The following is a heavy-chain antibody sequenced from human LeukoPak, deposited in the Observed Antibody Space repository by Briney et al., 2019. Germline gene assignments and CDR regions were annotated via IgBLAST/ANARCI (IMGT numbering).Heavy chain of an antibody. CDR3: AKSRPMATVADY. D-gene: IGHD5-12*01. CDR2: ISGSGGST. CDR1: GFACSGYA. V-gene: IGHV3-23*01. J-gene: IGHJ4*02. Sequence: GGARRLSCAASGFACSGYAMSWVRQAPGKGLEWVSAISGSGGSTYYADSVKGRFTISRDNSKNTLYLQMNSLRAEDTAVYYCAKSRPMATVADYWGQGTLVTVSS.